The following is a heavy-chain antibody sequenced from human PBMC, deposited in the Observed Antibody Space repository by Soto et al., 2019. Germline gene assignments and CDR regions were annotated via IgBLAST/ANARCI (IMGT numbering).Heavy chain of an antibody. Sequence: SETLSLTCTISGDSIKSSYWSWVRQPPGKGLEWIGSVYFSGTTNSNPSLESRVTISADTSKNLFSLKVVSVTPSDTAVYFCARDLSGGSSYYEFDSWGPGTLVTVSS. CDR3: ARDLSGGSSYYEFDS. CDR1: GDSIKSSY. J-gene: IGHJ4*02. V-gene: IGHV4-59*01. D-gene: IGHD2-15*01. CDR2: VYFSGTT.